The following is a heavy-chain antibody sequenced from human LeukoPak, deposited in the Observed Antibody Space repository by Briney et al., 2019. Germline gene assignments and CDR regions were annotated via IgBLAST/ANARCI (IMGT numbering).Heavy chain of an antibody. CDR2: VSGSGGST. CDR1: GISFSNYA. J-gene: IGHJ5*01. V-gene: IGHV3-23*01. Sequence: GGSLRLSCTTSGISFSNYAMSWVRQAPGKGLEWVSSVSGSGGSTYYANPVKGRFSISRDNSKNTVYLEMNSLRAEDRAVYYCAKGGQNYDFRRFDSWGQGTLVTVSS. D-gene: IGHD3-3*01. CDR3: AKGGQNYDFRRFDS.